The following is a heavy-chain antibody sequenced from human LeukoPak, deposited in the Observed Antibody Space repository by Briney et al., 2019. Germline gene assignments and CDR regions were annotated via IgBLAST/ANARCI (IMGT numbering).Heavy chain of an antibody. CDR1: GGSFSGYY. CDR3: ARALYDSSGYYYRQGSDY. V-gene: IGHV4-34*01. Sequence: SETLSLTCAVYGGSFSGYYWSWIRQPPGKGVEWIGEINHSGSTNYNPSLKSRVTISVDTSKNQFSLKLSSVTAADTAVYYCARALYDSSGYYYRQGSDYWGQGTLVTVSS. J-gene: IGHJ4*02. CDR2: INHSGST. D-gene: IGHD3-22*01.